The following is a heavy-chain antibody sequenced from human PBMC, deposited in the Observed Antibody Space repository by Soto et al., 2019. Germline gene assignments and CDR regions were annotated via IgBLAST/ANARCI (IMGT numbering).Heavy chain of an antibody. J-gene: IGHJ3*02. CDR3: ARDKGAIFGVVNDAFDI. D-gene: IGHD3-3*01. CDR2: IIPVFGTT. V-gene: IGHV1-69*12. CDR1: GGSLNSFA. Sequence: QFQLVQSGAEVKKPGSSVKVSCKASGGSLNSFALSWMRQAPGQGLEWMGGIIPVFGTTKYAERFQGRVTMTADESTSTAYLQLSILRSXDTAVYYFARDKGAIFGVVNDAFDIWGQGTLVTVSS.